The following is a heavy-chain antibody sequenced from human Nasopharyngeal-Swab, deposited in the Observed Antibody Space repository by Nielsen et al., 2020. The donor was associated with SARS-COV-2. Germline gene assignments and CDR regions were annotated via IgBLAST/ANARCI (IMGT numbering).Heavy chain of an antibody. CDR2: MNPNSGNT. Sequence: ASVKVSCKASGYTFTSYDINWVRRATGQGLEWMGWMNPNSGNTGYAQKFQGRVTMTRNTSISTAYMELSSLRSEDTAVYYCARAGKIQLWFNSLYYFDYWGQGTLVTVSS. CDR3: ARAGKIQLWFNSLYYFDY. V-gene: IGHV1-8*01. CDR1: GYTFTSYD. J-gene: IGHJ4*02. D-gene: IGHD5-18*01.